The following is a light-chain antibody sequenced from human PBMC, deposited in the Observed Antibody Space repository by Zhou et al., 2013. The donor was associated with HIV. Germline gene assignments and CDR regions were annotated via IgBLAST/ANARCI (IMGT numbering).Light chain of an antibody. CDR1: QSVSSY. V-gene: IGKV3-20*01. CDR3: QQYGSSPGA. Sequence: EIVLTQSPATLSLSPGERASLSCRASQSVSSYLAWFQQKPGQAPRLLIYGASTRATGIPDRFSGSGSGTDFTLTISRLEPEDFAVYYCQQYGSSPGAFGQGTKVEV. CDR2: GAS. J-gene: IGKJ1*01.